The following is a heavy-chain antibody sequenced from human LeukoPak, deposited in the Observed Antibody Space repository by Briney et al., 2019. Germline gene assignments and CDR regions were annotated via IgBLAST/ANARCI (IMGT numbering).Heavy chain of an antibody. J-gene: IGHJ4*02. CDR3: ARGSGYYLGHFDY. V-gene: IGHV3-7*01. D-gene: IGHD3-22*01. Sequence: PGGSLRLSCAASGFTFSTYWMSWVRQAPGEGLEWVANIKQDGSEKYYVDSVKGRFTVSRDNAKNLLYLQMNSLRAEDTAVYYCARGSGYYLGHFDYWGQGTLVTVSS. CDR2: IKQDGSEK. CDR1: GFTFSTYW.